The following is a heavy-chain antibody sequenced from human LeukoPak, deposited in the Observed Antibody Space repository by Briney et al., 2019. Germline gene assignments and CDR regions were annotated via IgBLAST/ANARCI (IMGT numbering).Heavy chain of an antibody. CDR3: ARHDRSMRFFDY. CDR2: ISDNGDTT. V-gene: IGHV3-23*01. D-gene: IGHD1-1*01. Sequence: GGSLRLSCTASGFTFGDYAMSWVRQAPGKGLEWVSAISDNGDTTYYADSVEGRFTISRDNSKNTVFLQMNSLRAEDTAVYYCARHDRSMRFFDYWGQGTLVTVSS. CDR1: GFTFGDYA. J-gene: IGHJ4*02.